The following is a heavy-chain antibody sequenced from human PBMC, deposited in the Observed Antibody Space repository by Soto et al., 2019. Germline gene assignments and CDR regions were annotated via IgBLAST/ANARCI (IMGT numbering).Heavy chain of an antibody. Sequence: SETLSLTSPVSGGSIGSGGYYWSWIRQHPGKGLEWIGYIYYSGSTYYNPSLKSRVTISVDTSKNQFSLKLSSVTAADTAVYYCARGSRHDFWSGYYPPPDAFDIWGQGTMVTVSS. V-gene: IGHV4-31*03. CDR3: ARGSRHDFWSGYYPPPDAFDI. J-gene: IGHJ3*02. CDR2: IYYSGST. D-gene: IGHD3-3*01. CDR1: GGSIGSGGYY.